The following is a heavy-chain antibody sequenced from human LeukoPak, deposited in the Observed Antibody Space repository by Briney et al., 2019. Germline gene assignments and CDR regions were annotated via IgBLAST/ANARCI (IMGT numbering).Heavy chain of an antibody. J-gene: IGHJ6*02. CDR3: ARGYYYDSSGYYLRYYYYGMDV. D-gene: IGHD3-22*01. CDR1: GGSFSGYY. V-gene: IGHV4-34*01. CDR2: INHSGST. Sequence: SETLSLTCAVYGGSFSGYYWSWIRQPPGKGLEWIGEINHSGSTNYNPSLKSRVTISVDTSKNQFSLKLSSVTAADTAVYYCARGYYYDSSGYYLRYYYYGMDVWGQGTTVTVSS.